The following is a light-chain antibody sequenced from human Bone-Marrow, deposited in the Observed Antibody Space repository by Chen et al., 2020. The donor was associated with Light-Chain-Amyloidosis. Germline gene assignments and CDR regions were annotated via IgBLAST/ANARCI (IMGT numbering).Light chain of an antibody. J-gene: IGLJ1*01. Sequence: QYPLTPADSVPGPHAPSLAIPCSGTSSDVGGDNHVSWYQQHPDKAPKLMIYEVTNRPSWVPDRFSGSKSDNTASLTISGLQTEDEADYFCSSYTITNTLVFGSGTRVTVL. CDR1: SSDVGGDNH. V-gene: IGLV2-14*01. CDR3: SSYTITNTLV. CDR2: EVT.